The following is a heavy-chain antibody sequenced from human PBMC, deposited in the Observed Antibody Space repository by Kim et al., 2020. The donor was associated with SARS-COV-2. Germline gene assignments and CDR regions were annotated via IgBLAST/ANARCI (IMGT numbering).Heavy chain of an antibody. CDR2: INQSGST. Sequence: SETLSLTCAVYGGSFSGYYWSWIRQPPGKGLEWIGEINQSGSTNYNPSLKSRVTISVDTSKNQFYLKLSSVIAADTAVYYCARGSKSRWNYWGQGTLDTV. CDR3: ARGSKSRWNY. CDR1: GGSFSGYY. J-gene: IGHJ4*02. V-gene: IGHV4-34*01. D-gene: IGHD6-13*01.